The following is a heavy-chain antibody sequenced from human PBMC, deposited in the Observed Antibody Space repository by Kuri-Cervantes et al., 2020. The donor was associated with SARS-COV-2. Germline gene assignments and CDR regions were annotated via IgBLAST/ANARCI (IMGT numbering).Heavy chain of an antibody. CDR2: IWYDGSNK. D-gene: IGHD2-2*01. V-gene: IGHV3-33*08. J-gene: IGHJ4*02. Sequence: GESLKISCATSGFTFSSYGMHWVRQAPGKGLEWVAVIWYDGSNKYYADSVKGQFTISRDNSKNTLYLQMNSLRAEDTAVYYCTAVVPAAGWGQGTLVTVSS. CDR3: TAVVPAAG. CDR1: GFTFSSYG.